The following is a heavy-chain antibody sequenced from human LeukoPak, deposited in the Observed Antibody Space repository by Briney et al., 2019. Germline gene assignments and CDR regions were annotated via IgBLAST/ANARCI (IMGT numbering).Heavy chain of an antibody. J-gene: IGHJ4*02. CDR2: ISAYNGNT. D-gene: IGHD5-18*01. Sequence: ASVKVFCKACGYTFTSYGISWVRQAPGQGLEWMWWISAYNGNTNYAQKLQGRVTMTTDTSTSTAYMELRSLRSHDTAVYYCARDGGWGYSYGADYWGQGTLVTVSS. CDR3: ARDGGWGYSYGADY. V-gene: IGHV1-18*01. CDR1: GYTFTSYG.